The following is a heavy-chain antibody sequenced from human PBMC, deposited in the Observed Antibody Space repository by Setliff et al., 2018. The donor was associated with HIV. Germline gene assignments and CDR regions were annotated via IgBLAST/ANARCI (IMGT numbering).Heavy chain of an antibody. D-gene: IGHD2-21*01. CDR3: ARAVMRSLDY. CDR2: IKQDGREV. Sequence: LTCAASGFTFSTYCMIWVRQAPGKGLEWVAKIKQDGREVNYGDAVRGRFTISRDNTKNSLFLQMSGLRVDDTAVYFCARAVMRSLDYWSQGTLVTVSS. V-gene: IGHV3-7*04. CDR1: GFTFSTYC. J-gene: IGHJ4*02.